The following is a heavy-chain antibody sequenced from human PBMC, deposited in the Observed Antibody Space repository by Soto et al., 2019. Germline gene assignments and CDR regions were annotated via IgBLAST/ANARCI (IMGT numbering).Heavy chain of an antibody. CDR3: ARDLDSLASDSDLHLDY. CDR1: GFTFSSYS. V-gene: IGHV3-21*01. J-gene: IGHJ4*02. D-gene: IGHD3-3*01. CDR2: ISSSSSYI. Sequence: GGSLRLSCAASGFTFSSYSMNWVRQAPGKGLEWVSSISSSSSYIYYADSVKGRFTISRDNAKNSRYLQMNSLRAEDTAVYYCARDLDSLASDSDLHLDYWGQGTLVTVSS.